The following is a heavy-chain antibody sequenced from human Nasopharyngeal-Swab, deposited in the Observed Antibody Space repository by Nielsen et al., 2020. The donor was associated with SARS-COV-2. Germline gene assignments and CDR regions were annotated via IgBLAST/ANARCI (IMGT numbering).Heavy chain of an antibody. J-gene: IGHJ6*02. CDR2: IHPGDSDT. CDR1: GYRFSSYW. V-gene: IGHV5-51*01. Sequence: GESLKISCDVSGYRFSSYWIGWVRQMPGKGLEWMGIIHPGDSDTRYSPSFQGQVTISADKSISTAYLQWSSLKASDTAMYYCVRPEGVATSFKYYFQYGMDVWGQGTMVTVPS. CDR3: VRPEGVATSFKYYFQYGMDV. D-gene: IGHD5-12*01.